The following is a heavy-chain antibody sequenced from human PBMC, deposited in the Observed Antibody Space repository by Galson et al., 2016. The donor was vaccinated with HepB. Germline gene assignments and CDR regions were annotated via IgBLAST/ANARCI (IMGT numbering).Heavy chain of an antibody. CDR3: AREVTGHYLGSAYYFDA. CDR2: INQDGNEE. V-gene: IGHV3-7*01. Sequence: SLRLSCAASGFPFSQSWMSWVRQSPGKGLEWVANINQDGNEEYYLDSVKGRFTISRDGARNSLYLQMKSLRAEDTAIYYCAREVTGHYLGSAYYFDAWGQGTLVTVSS. CDR1: GFPFSQSW. D-gene: IGHD3-9*01. J-gene: IGHJ4*02.